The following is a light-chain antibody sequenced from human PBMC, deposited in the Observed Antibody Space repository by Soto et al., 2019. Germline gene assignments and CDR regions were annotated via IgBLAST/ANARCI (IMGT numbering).Light chain of an antibody. CDR1: QSVSSS. J-gene: IGKJ1*01. CDR3: QQYENWTPKWT. V-gene: IGKV3-15*01. CDR2: GAD. Sequence: DIVMTQSPATLSVSPGERATLSCRASQSVSSSLSCYHHKPGQAPRLLIHGADTTATGTPARFSGSGCGTEFTLTISSMKSEDSAVSDCQQYENWTPKWTFGQGTKVDIK.